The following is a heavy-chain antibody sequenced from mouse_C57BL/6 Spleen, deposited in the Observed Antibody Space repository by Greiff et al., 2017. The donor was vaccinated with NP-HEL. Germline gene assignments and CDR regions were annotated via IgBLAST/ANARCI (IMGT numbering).Heavy chain of an antibody. D-gene: IGHD3-2*02. V-gene: IGHV1-80*01. Sequence: VQGVESGAELVKPGASVKISCKASGYAFSSYWMNWVKQRPGKGLEWIGQIYPGDGDTNYNGKFKGKATLTADKSSSTAYMQLSSLTSEDSAVYFCARPASSGPAWFAYWGQGTLVTVSA. CDR1: GYAFSSYW. CDR2: IYPGDGDT. CDR3: ARPASSGPAWFAY. J-gene: IGHJ3*01.